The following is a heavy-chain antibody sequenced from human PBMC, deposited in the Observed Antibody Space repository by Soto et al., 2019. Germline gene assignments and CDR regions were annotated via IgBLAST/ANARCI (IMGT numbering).Heavy chain of an antibody. V-gene: IGHV3-30*18. CDR2: ISYDGRTE. D-gene: IGHD3-3*01. Sequence: GGSLRLSCAASGFSFSTYGMHWARQAPGKGLDWVAVISYDGRTEYYADSVKGRFTISRDNAKNTLHLQMNSLRPEDTAVYFCAKDTTDFYLRFDQWGQGTLVTVSS. CDR1: GFSFSTYG. CDR3: AKDTTDFYLRFDQ. J-gene: IGHJ4*02.